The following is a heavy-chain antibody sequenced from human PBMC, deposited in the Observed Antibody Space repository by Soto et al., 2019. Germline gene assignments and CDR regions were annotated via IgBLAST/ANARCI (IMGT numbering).Heavy chain of an antibody. D-gene: IGHD3-3*01. CDR1: GFTFSSYA. CDR2: ISGSGGST. J-gene: IGHJ6*02. V-gene: IGHV3-23*01. CDR3: AADMYYDFWSGYMNKNYYYGMDV. Sequence: GGSLRLSCAASGFTFSSYAMSWVRQAPGKGLEWVSAISGSGGSTYYADSVKGRFTISRDNSKNTLYLQMNSLRAEDTAVYYCAADMYYDFWSGYMNKNYYYGMDVWGQGTTVTVSS.